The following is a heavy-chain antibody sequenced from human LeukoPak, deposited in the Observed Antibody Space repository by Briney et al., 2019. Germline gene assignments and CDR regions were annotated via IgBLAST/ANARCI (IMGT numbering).Heavy chain of an antibody. CDR1: GYTFTSYD. CDR3: ARGYSSGWYDY. D-gene: IGHD6-19*01. J-gene: IGHJ4*02. CDR2: VDPNSGNT. Sequence: ASAKVSCKASGYTFTSYDINWVRQAPGQGLEWMGWVDPNSGNTGYAQKFQGRVTMTRNTSISTAYMELSSLRSEDTAVYYCARGYSSGWYDYWGQGTLVTVSS. V-gene: IGHV1-8*01.